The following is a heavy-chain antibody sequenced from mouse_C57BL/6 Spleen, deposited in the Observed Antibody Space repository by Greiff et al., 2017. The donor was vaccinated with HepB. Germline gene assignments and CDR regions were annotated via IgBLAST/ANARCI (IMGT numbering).Heavy chain of an antibody. Sequence: QVQLQQPGAELVRPGSSVKLSCKASGYTFTSYWMDWVKQRPGQGLEWIGNIYPSDSETHYNQKFKDKATLTVDKSSSTAYMQLSSLTSEDSAVYYCARGGGKIYYGILYAMDYWGQGTSVTVSS. D-gene: IGHD2-1*01. J-gene: IGHJ4*01. CDR3: ARGGGKIYYGILYAMDY. CDR2: IYPSDSET. CDR1: GYTFTSYW. V-gene: IGHV1-61*01.